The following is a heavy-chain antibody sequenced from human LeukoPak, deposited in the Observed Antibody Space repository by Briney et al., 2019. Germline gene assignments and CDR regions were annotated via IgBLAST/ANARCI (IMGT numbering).Heavy chain of an antibody. Sequence: GASVTVSCKASGYTFNKHYMYGVRQAPGQGLEGMGVIHPSGGSTSYAQKFQGRVTMTRDTSTRTVYMEVNSLRSEDTAVYYCARQGTYSSAIGMGYWGQGTLVTVSS. J-gene: IGHJ4*02. CDR2: IHPSGGST. V-gene: IGHV1-46*02. CDR1: GYTFNKHY. D-gene: IGHD6-19*01. CDR3: ARQGTYSSAIGMGY.